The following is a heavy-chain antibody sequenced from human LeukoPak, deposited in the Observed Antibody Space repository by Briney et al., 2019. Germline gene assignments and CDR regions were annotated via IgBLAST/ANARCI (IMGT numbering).Heavy chain of an antibody. Sequence: SETLSLTCAVSGGSISSYYWSWIRQPPGKGLEWIGYIYYSGSTNYNPSLKSRVTISADTSTNQFSLKLSSVTAADTAVYSCARGGPNCFDPWGQGTLVTVSS. CDR2: IYYSGST. CDR1: GGSISSYY. V-gene: IGHV4-59*01. CDR3: ARGGPNCFDP. D-gene: IGHD3-16*01. J-gene: IGHJ5*02.